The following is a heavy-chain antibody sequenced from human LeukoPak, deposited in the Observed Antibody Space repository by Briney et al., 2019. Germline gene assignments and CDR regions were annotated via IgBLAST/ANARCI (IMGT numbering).Heavy chain of an antibody. Sequence: PGGSLRLSCAASGFTFSSYEMNWVRQAPGKGLEWVSYISSSGSTIYYADSVKGRFTISRDNAKNSLYLQMNSLRAEDTAVYYCARGRDSSSPNWFDPWGQGTLVTVSS. CDR2: ISSSGSTI. CDR3: ARGRDSSSPNWFDP. CDR1: GFTFSSYE. D-gene: IGHD6-13*01. V-gene: IGHV3-48*03. J-gene: IGHJ5*02.